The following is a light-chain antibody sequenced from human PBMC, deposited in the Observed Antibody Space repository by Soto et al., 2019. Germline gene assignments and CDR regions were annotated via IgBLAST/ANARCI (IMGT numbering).Light chain of an antibody. CDR3: QHYDNLPPT. V-gene: IGKV1-33*01. Sequence: DIQMTKSPSSLSASVGDRVTISCHASHNIYNYLNWYHQKPGKAPKLLIFDASNMERGVPSRFSGSGSRTHFSLTINNMQPEDVGTYFCQHYDNLPPTFGGGTKVDIK. J-gene: IGKJ4*01. CDR2: DAS. CDR1: HNIYNY.